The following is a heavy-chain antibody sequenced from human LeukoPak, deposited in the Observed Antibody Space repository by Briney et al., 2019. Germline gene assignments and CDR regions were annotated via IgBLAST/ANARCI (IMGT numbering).Heavy chain of an antibody. V-gene: IGHV3-21*01. CDR1: GFTFSSYS. Sequence: GGSLRLSCAASGFTFSSYSMNWVRQAPGKGLEWVSSISRSSSYIYYADSVKGRFTISRDNAKNSLYLQMNSLRAEDTAVYYCARDKSSIGAFDIWGQGTMVTVSS. CDR3: ARDKSSIGAFDI. J-gene: IGHJ3*02. D-gene: IGHD3-3*02. CDR2: ISRSSSYI.